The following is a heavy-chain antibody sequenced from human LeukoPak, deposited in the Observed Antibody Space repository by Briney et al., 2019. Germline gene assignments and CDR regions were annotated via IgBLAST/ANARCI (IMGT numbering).Heavy chain of an antibody. J-gene: IGHJ6*02. CDR1: GGSISSGGYY. CDR2: IYYSGST. CDR3: ARTQGDSRPYYGMDV. D-gene: IGHD3-22*01. V-gene: IGHV4-31*03. Sequence: SETLSLTCTVSGGSISSGGYYWSWIRQHPGKGLEWIGYIYYSGSTYYNPSLMSRVTISVDTSKNQFSLKLSSVTAADTAVYYCARTQGDSRPYYGMDVWGQGTTVTVSS.